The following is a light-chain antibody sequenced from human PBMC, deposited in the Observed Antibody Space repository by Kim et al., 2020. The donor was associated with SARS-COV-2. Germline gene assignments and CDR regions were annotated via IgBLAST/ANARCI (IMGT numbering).Light chain of an antibody. J-gene: IGKJ5*01. V-gene: IGKV3-11*01. CDR2: DAS. CDR3: QQRSNWPPT. CDR1: GNIRSY. Sequence: LSPGDRAALSCRASGNIRSYLAWYQQKPGQAPRLLIYDASNRATGIPARFSGSGSGTDFTLTINSLEPEDFAVYYCQQRSNWPPTFGQGTRLEIK.